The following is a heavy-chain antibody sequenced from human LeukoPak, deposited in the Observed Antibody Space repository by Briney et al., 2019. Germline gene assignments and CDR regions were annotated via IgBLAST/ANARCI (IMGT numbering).Heavy chain of an antibody. CDR3: ASQSTPVLPFDI. CDR2: IYSAGTT. V-gene: IGHV3-66*04. Sequence: GGSLRLSCAASGFTVSSYYISWVRQAPGKGLQRVSVIYSAGTTYYADSVKGRFTISRDNSKNTLYLQMNSLRVEDTAVYYCASQSTPVLPFDIWGQGTMVTVSS. CDR1: GFTVSSYY. J-gene: IGHJ3*02.